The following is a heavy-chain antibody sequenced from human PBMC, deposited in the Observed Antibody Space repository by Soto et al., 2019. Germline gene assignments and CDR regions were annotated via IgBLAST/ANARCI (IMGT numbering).Heavy chain of an antibody. D-gene: IGHD3-22*01. V-gene: IGHV1-69*13. Sequence: ASVKVSCKASGGTFSSYAISWVRQAPGQGLEWMGGIIPIFGTANYAQKFQGRVTITADESTSTAYMELSSLRSEDTAVYYCARGDIDYYDSSGYYYFDYWGQGTLVTVSS. CDR2: IIPIFGTA. J-gene: IGHJ4*02. CDR1: GGTFSSYA. CDR3: ARGDIDYYDSSGYYYFDY.